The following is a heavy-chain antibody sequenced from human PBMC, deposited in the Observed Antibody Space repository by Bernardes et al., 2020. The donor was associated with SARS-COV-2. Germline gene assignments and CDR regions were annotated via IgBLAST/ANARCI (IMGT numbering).Heavy chain of an antibody. Sequence: GGSLRLSCAVSGFTFSSYWLSWVRQAPGKGLEWVANIKQDGSDLYYVDSVKGRFTISRDNAKNSLYLQMNSLRAEDTAVYYCARDHDSSGSYIYFDYWGQGTLGTVSS. J-gene: IGHJ4*02. CDR3: ARDHDSSGSYIYFDY. D-gene: IGHD6-19*01. CDR2: IKQDGSDL. V-gene: IGHV3-7*01. CDR1: GFTFSSYW.